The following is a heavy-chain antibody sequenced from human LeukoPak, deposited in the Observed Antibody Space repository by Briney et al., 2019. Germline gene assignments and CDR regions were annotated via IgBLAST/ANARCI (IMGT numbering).Heavy chain of an antibody. CDR3: AGHYYSSGWLYFQH. D-gene: IGHD6-19*01. V-gene: IGHV4-39*01. Sequence: SETLSLTCTVSGGSISSSSYYWGWIRQPPGKGLEWIGSIYYSGSTYYNPSLKSRVTISVDTSKNQFSLKLSSVTAADTAVYYCAGHYYSSGWLYFQHWGQGTLVTVSS. CDR2: IYYSGST. J-gene: IGHJ1*01. CDR1: GGSISSSSYY.